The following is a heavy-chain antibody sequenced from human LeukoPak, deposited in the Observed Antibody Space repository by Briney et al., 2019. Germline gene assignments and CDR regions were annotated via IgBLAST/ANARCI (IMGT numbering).Heavy chain of an antibody. D-gene: IGHD4-11*01. V-gene: IGHV1-69*13. Sequence: ASVKVSCKASGGTFSRHPISWVRQAPGQGLEWMGGIIPMFGTGDCAQKFQGRVTITADESTSTAYMELSSLRSEDTAVYYCARDMTTRTSNWFDPWGQGTLVTVSS. J-gene: IGHJ5*02. CDR3: ARDMTTRTSNWFDP. CDR1: GGTFSRHP. CDR2: IIPMFGTG.